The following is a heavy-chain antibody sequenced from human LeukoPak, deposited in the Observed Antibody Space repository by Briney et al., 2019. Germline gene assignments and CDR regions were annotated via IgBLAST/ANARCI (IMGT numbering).Heavy chain of an antibody. V-gene: IGHV3-21*01. CDR1: GFTFSSYT. CDR3: AGYFCGGGSCYRYFDY. CDR2: ISSSSSYI. Sequence: GGSLRLSCAASGFTFSSYTMNWVRQAPGKGLEWVSSISSSSSYIYYADSVKGRLTISRDNAKNSLYLQMNSLRAEDTAVYYCAGYFCGGGSCYRYFDYWGQGTLVTVSS. D-gene: IGHD2-15*01. J-gene: IGHJ4*02.